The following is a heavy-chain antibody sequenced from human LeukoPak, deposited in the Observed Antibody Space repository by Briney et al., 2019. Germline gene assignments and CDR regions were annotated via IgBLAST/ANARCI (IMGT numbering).Heavy chain of an antibody. CDR1: GYTFTSYY. V-gene: IGHV1-46*01. D-gene: IGHD3-10*01. CDR2: INPSGGST. CDR3: ARGLWFGDPRGWFDP. Sequence: GASVKVSCKASGYTFTSYYMHWVRQAPGQGLEWMGIINPSGGSTSYAQKFQGRVTMTRDTSTSTVYMELSSLRSEDTAVYYCARGLWFGDPRGWFDPWGQGTLVTVSS. J-gene: IGHJ5*02.